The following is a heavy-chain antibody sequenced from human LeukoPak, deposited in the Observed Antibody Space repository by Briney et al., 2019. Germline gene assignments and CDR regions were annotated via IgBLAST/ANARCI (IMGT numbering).Heavy chain of an antibody. V-gene: IGHV3-23*01. J-gene: IGHJ4*02. CDR2: ISGSGGST. D-gene: IGHD2-2*01. CDR1: WFTLSSYA. CDR3: AKDRIVVVNYFDY. Sequence: PWGTLRLSYSASWFTLSSYAMSWFRQAPGKGLEWVSAISGSGGSTYYADSVKSRFTISRDNSKNTLYLQMNSLRAEDTAVYYCAKDRIVVVNYFDYWGQGTLVTVSS.